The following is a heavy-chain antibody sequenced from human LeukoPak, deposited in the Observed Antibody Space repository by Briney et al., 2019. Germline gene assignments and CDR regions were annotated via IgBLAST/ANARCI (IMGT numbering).Heavy chain of an antibody. D-gene: IGHD2-21*01. CDR3: AGVGGYCRVDY. CDR1: GGSISSYY. Sequence: SETLSLTCTVSGGSISSYYWSWIRQPAGKGLEWIGYIYYSGSTNYNPSLKSRVTISVDTSKNQFSLKLSSVTAADTAVYYCAGVGGYCRVDYWGQGTLVTVSS. J-gene: IGHJ4*02. V-gene: IGHV4-59*08. CDR2: IYYSGST.